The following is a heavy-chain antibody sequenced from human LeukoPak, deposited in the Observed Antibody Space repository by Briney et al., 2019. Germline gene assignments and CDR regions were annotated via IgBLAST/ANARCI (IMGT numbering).Heavy chain of an antibody. V-gene: IGHV4-4*07. CDR1: GGSISSYY. D-gene: IGHD2-15*01. CDR3: ARVNCSGGSCYNFDY. J-gene: IGHJ4*02. CDR2: IYHSGST. Sequence: SETLSLTCTVSGGSISSYYWSWIRQPAGKGLEWIGRIYHSGSTYYNPSLKSRVTISVDTSKNQFSLKLSSVTAADTAVYYCARVNCSGGSCYNFDYWGQGTLVTVSS.